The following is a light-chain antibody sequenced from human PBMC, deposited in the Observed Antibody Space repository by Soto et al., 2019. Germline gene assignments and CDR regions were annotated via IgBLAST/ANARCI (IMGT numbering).Light chain of an antibody. Sequence: QPVLTQPPSASGTPGQRVTISCAGSSSNIGSNYVYWYQQFPGTAPKLLISRNDQRPSGVPAIFSGSKSGNSASLAISGLRSEDDADYYCAAWDDSLRGPLFGGGTKLTVL. CDR3: AAWDDSLRGPL. J-gene: IGLJ2*01. CDR2: RND. V-gene: IGLV1-47*01. CDR1: SSNIGSNY.